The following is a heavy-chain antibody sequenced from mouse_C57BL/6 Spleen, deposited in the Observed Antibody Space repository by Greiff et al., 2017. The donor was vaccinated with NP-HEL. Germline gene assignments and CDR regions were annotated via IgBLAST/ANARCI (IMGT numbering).Heavy chain of an antibody. CDR2: ISDGGSYT. V-gene: IGHV5-4*01. J-gene: IGHJ3*01. Sequence: EVQLVESGGGLVKPGGSLKLSCAASGFTFSSYAMSWVRQTPEKRLEWVATISDGGSYTYYPDNVKGRFTISRDNAKNNLYLQMSHLKSEDTAMYYCARGSTTVRFAYWGQGTLVTVSA. CDR3: ARGSTTVRFAY. D-gene: IGHD1-1*01. CDR1: GFTFSSYA.